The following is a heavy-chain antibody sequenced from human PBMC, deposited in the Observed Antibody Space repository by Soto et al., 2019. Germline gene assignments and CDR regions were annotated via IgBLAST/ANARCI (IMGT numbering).Heavy chain of an antibody. CDR3: ARLDDSGLGSEYFYYMDV. CDR2: IYFSGKS. D-gene: IGHD6-19*01. J-gene: IGHJ6*03. V-gene: IGHV4-39*01. CDR1: GGSVRSSRYY. Sequence: PSETLSLTCTVSGGSVRSSRYYWGWIRQPPGKGLECIGTIYFSGKSYYNPSLKSRVTMSVDTSRNQFSLEVSSVAATDTATYYCARLDDSGLGSEYFYYMDVWGKGTKVTVSS.